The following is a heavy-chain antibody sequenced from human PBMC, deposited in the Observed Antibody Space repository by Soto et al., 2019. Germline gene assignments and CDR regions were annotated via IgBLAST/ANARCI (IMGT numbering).Heavy chain of an antibody. CDR1: GFTFNTYD. CDR3: VRSGTARLLRHSWFET. D-gene: IGHD2-21*01. V-gene: IGHV3-21*03. Sequence: EVQLVESGGGLVKPGGSLRLSCAASGFTFNTYDMNWVRQAPGKGLEWVSSITTSSAYIYYADSLKGRITIARDNAKNSQFLQMNSLRAEDTAVYYCVRSGTARLLRHSWFETWGQGPLVTVSS. J-gene: IGHJ5*02. CDR2: ITTSSAYI.